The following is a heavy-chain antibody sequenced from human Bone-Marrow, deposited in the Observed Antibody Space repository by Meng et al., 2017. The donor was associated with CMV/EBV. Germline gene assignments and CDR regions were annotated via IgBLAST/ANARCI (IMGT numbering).Heavy chain of an antibody. CDR1: GGSISGSSYY. CDR3: ARHFRSSRFSSGYFDY. D-gene: IGHD3-22*01. Sequence: GSLRLSCTVSGGSISGSSYYWGWSRQPPGKGLEWIGSLYFSGSTYYNPSLKSRLTISADTSRNQFSLKLSSVTAADTAVYYCARHFRSSRFSSGYFDYWGQGNLVTVAS. V-gene: IGHV4-39*01. J-gene: IGHJ4*02. CDR2: LYFSGST.